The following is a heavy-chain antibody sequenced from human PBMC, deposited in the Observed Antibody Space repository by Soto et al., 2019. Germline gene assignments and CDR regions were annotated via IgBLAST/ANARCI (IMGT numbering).Heavy chain of an antibody. CDR2: MYHRGSS. J-gene: IGHJ5*02. CDR3: ARVSFHYDTSGYGVGWFDP. D-gene: IGHD3-22*01. V-gene: IGHV4-61*01. CDR1: GDSVSSGTYY. Sequence: PSETLSLTCTVSGDSVSSGTYYWSWIRQPPGKGLEWIGNMYHRGSSNYNPSLKSRVVISGDTSKNQFALKLRIVTAADTAMYYCARVSFHYDTSGYGVGWFDPWGQGALVTVSS.